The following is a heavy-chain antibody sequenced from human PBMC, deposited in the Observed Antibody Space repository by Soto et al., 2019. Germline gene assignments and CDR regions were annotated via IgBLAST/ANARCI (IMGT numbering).Heavy chain of an antibody. J-gene: IGHJ4*02. D-gene: IGHD2-21*02. CDR2: ISSSGGST. Sequence: QAGGSLRLSCAASGFTFSSYAMSWVRQAPGKGLEWVSGISSSGGSTYYADSVKGRFTISRDNSKNTLYLQMNSLRAEDTAVYYCAKIWSSVTANYWGQGTLVTVSS. CDR3: AKIWSSVTANY. CDR1: GFTFSSYA. V-gene: IGHV3-23*01.